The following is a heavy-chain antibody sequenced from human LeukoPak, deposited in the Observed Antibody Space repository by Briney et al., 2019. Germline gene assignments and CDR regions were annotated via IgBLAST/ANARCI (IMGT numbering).Heavy chain of an antibody. J-gene: IGHJ4*02. D-gene: IGHD6-19*01. CDR2: IYYSGST. CDR3: ARVQAGPRTFDY. V-gene: IGHV4-59*01. CDR1: GGSISSYY. Sequence: SATLSLTCTVSGGSISSYYWSWIRQPPGKGLEWIGYIYYSGSTNYNPSLKSRVTISVDTSKNQFSLKLSSVTAADTAVYYCARVQAGPRTFDYWGQGTLVTVSS.